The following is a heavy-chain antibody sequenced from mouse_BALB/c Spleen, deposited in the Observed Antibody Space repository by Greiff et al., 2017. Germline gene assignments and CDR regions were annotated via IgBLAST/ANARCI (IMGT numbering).Heavy chain of an antibody. Sequence: EVQLVESGGGLVKPGGSLKLSCAASGFTFSSYAMSWVRQTPEKRLEWVASISSGGSTYYPDSVKGRFTISRDNARNILYLQMSRLRSEDTAMYYWAREPSFITTLVYFDYWGQGTTLTVSA. D-gene: IGHD1-1*01. J-gene: IGHJ2*01. CDR3: AREPSFITTLVYFDY. CDR2: ISSGGST. V-gene: IGHV5-6-5*01. CDR1: GFTFSSYA.